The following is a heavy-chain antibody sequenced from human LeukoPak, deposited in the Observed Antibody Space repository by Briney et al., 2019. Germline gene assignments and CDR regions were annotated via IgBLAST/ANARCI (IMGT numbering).Heavy chain of an antibody. CDR3: ARDRNGDYEIDY. CDR1: GGSFSGYY. Sequence: SETLSLTCAVYGGSFSGYYWSWIRQPPGKGLEWIGEINHSGSTNYNPSLKSRVTISVDTSKNQFSLKLSSVTAADTAVYYCARDRNGDYEIDYWGQGTLVTVSS. J-gene: IGHJ4*02. V-gene: IGHV4-34*01. D-gene: IGHD4-17*01. CDR2: INHSGST.